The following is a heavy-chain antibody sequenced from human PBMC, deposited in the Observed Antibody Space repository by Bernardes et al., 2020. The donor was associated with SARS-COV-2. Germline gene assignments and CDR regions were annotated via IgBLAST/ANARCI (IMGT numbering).Heavy chain of an antibody. Sequence: SETLSLTCAVSGGSITSSNWWNWVRQSPGKGLEWIGEIYHSGSTKYNPTLESRVSISVDKSKNHFSLRLTSVTAADTAVYYCARDRPSDYYYGSRGWFDSWGQGTLVIVSS. J-gene: IGHJ5*01. CDR3: ARDRPSDYYYGSRGWFDS. V-gene: IGHV4-4*02. CDR2: IYHSGST. D-gene: IGHD3-10*01. CDR1: GGSITSSNW.